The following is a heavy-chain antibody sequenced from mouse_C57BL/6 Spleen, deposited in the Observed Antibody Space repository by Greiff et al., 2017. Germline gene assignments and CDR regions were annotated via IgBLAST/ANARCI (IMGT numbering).Heavy chain of an antibody. J-gene: IGHJ3*01. CDR1: GFTFSSYA. D-gene: IGHD1-1*01. CDR2: ISSGGDYI. CDR3: TRDRNYYVSSSPFAY. Sequence: EVQVVESGEGLVKPGGSLKLSCAASGFTFSSYAMSWVRQTPEKRLEWVAYISSGGDYIYYADTVKGRFTISRDNARNTLYLQMSSLKSEDTAMYYCTRDRNYYVSSSPFAYWGQGTLVTVSA. V-gene: IGHV5-9-1*02.